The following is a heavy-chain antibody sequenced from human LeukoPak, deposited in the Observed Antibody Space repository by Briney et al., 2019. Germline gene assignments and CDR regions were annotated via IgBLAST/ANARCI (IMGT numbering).Heavy chain of an antibody. V-gene: IGHV3-30*02. CDR3: AQKYSSGWYDQGFDY. Sequence: GGSLRLSCTVSGIIFSSYGMHWVRQAPGKGLEWVAFIRYDGSHKYYADSVKGRFTISRDNSKYTLYLQMNSLTAEDTAVYYCAQKYSSGWYDQGFDYWGQGTLVTVSS. CDR2: IRYDGSHK. D-gene: IGHD6-19*01. J-gene: IGHJ4*02. CDR1: GIIFSSYG.